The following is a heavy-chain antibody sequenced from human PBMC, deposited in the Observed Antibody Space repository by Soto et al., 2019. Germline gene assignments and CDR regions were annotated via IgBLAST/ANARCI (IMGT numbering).Heavy chain of an antibody. CDR3: ARERYSSGWENDP. Sequence: ASVKVSCQASGYIFTTYGISWVRQAPGQGLEWMGWISADSGNTNYAQKFQGRVTITRDTSASTAYMELSSLRSEDTAVYYCARERYSSGWENDPWGQGTPVTVSS. V-gene: IGHV1-18*01. J-gene: IGHJ5*02. CDR1: GYIFTTYG. D-gene: IGHD6-19*01. CDR2: ISADSGNT.